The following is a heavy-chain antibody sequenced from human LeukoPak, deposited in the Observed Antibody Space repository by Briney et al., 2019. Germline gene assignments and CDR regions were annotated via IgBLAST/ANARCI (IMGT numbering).Heavy chain of an antibody. CDR1: GYTFTSYG. D-gene: IGHD4-17*01. Sequence: ASVKVSCKASGYTFTSYGISWVRQAPGQGLEWMGRIIPILGIANYAQKFQGRVTITADKSTSTAYMELSSLRSEDTAVYYCARDRSGYGDYHPAFFDYWGQGTLVTVSS. V-gene: IGHV1-69*04. CDR3: ARDRSGYGDYHPAFFDY. CDR2: IIPILGIA. J-gene: IGHJ4*02.